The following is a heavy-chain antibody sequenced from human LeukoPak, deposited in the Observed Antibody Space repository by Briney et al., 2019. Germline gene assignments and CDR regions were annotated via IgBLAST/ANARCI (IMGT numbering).Heavy chain of an antibody. J-gene: IGHJ5*01. D-gene: IGHD2-15*01. CDR1: GFTFSTFS. CDR2: ISTGSAVI. V-gene: IGHV3-48*01. CDR3: ARDVGYCSGGSCYRWSAS. Sequence: GGSLRLSCAASGFTFSTFSMSWVRQAPGKGLEWVSYISTGSAVIYYAGSVRGRFTISRDDARNSVSLQMNSPRADDTAVYYCARDVGYCSGGSCYRWSASWGQGTLVTVSS.